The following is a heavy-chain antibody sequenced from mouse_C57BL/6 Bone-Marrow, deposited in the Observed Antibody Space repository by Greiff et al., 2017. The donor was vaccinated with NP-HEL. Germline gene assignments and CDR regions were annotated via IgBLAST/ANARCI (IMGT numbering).Heavy chain of an antibody. CDR2: INPSNGGT. Sequence: VQLQQPGTELVKPGASVKLSCKASGYTFTSYWMHWVKQRTGQGLEWIGNINPSNGGTNYNEKFKSKATLTVDKSSSTAYMQLSSLTSEDSAVYYCARWDVHGNYVAWFAYWGQGTLVTVSA. V-gene: IGHV1-53*01. CDR1: GYTFTSYW. D-gene: IGHD2-1*01. J-gene: IGHJ3*01. CDR3: ARWDVHGNYVAWFAY.